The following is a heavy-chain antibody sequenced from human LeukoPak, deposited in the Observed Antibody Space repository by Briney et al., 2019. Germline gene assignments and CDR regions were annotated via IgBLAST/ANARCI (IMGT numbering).Heavy chain of an antibody. J-gene: IGHJ4*02. Sequence: GGSLGLSCAASGFTFSSYSMNWVRQAPGKGLEWVSSIGSSSSYIYYADSVKGRFTISRDNAKNSLYLQMNSLRAEDTAVYYCARGHCSGGSCEIDYWGQGTLVTVSS. CDR3: ARGHCSGGSCEIDY. CDR1: GFTFSSYS. CDR2: IGSSSSYI. D-gene: IGHD2-15*01. V-gene: IGHV3-21*01.